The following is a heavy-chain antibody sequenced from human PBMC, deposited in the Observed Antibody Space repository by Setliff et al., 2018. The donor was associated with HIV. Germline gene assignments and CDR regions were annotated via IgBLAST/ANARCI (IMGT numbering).Heavy chain of an antibody. J-gene: IGHJ5*02. CDR1: GGSISSYY. V-gene: IGHV4-59*08. CDR2: SYYSGST. Sequence: AETLSLTCTVSGGSISSYYWSWVRQPPGKGLEWIGYSYYSGSTNYNPSLKSRVTISVDTSTNQFSLRLTSVTAADTAICYCAKHGGYTNAWRQTYNWFDPWGQGTLVTVSS. D-gene: IGHD6-19*01. CDR3: AKHGGYTNAWRQTYNWFDP.